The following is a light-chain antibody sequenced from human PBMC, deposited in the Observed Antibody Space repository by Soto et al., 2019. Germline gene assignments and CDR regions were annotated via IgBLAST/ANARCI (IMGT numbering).Light chain of an antibody. J-gene: IGKJ3*01. Sequence: DILLTQSPSTLSASLGDRVTITCRTSQTINNWLAWYQQKPGKAPKLLIHKTSILESGVPSRFSGIGSGTEFTLTISSLQPDDVATYYCQQYKTTFGPGTKVDIK. CDR1: QTINNW. CDR3: QQYKTT. V-gene: IGKV1-5*03. CDR2: KTS.